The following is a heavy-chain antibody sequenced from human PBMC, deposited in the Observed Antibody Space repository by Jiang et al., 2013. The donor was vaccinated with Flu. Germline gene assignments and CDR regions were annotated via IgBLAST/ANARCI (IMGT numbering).Heavy chain of an antibody. Sequence: GLVKPSEILSLTCGVYGDSFSGDYCSWIRQPPGKGLEWIGDINYSGRTDYNPSLESRVTISVDKTKNQVFLKLNSVTAADTAVYYCARGSNWGSVYSWGQGTLVTVSS. D-gene: IGHD7-27*01. J-gene: IGHJ4*02. V-gene: IGHV4-34*01. CDR3: ARGSNWGSVYS. CDR2: INYSGRT. CDR1: GDSFSGDY.